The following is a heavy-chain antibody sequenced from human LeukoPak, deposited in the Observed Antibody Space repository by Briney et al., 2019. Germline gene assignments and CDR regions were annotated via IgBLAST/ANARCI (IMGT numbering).Heavy chain of an antibody. Sequence: PSETLSLTCTVSGGSISSYYWGWIRQPPGKGLEWIASIFQSGTTYYNPSLKSRVTISVDTSKNQLSLKLSSVTAADTAVYYCARSGYEMTAAGHPSDYWGQGTLVTVSS. CDR2: IFQSGTT. CDR3: ARSGYEMTAAGHPSDY. D-gene: IGHD6-13*01. CDR1: GGSISSYY. V-gene: IGHV4-59*04. J-gene: IGHJ4*02.